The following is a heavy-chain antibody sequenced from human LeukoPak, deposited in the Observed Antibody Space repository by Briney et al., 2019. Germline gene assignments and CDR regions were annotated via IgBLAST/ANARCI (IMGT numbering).Heavy chain of an antibody. V-gene: IGHV3-53*01. J-gene: IGHJ6*03. CDR1: GFTVSSNY. Sequence: PGGSLRLSCAASGFTVSSNYMSWVRQAPGKGLEWVSVIYSGGSTYCADSVKGRFTISRDNSKNTLYLQMNSLRAEDTAVYYCARSPYYYDSSGYYYYYYMDVWGKGTTVTISS. CDR3: ARSPYYYDSSGYYYYYYMDV. D-gene: IGHD3-22*01. CDR2: IYSGGST.